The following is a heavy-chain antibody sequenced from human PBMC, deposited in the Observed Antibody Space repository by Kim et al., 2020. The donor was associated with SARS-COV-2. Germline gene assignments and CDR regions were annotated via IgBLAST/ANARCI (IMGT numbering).Heavy chain of an antibody. CDR2: IYTSGST. Sequence: SETLSLICTVSGGSISSYYWSWIRQPAGKGLEWIGRIYTSGSTNYNPSLKRRVTMSVDTSKNQFSLKLSSVTAADTAVYYCASHPYYDNAFDIWGQGTMVTVSS. D-gene: IGHD3-22*01. CDR1: GGSISSYY. J-gene: IGHJ3*02. V-gene: IGHV4-4*07. CDR3: ASHPYYDNAFDI.